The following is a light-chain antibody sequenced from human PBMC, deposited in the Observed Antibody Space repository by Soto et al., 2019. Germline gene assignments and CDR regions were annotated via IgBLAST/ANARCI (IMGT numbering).Light chain of an antibody. J-gene: IGKJ1*01. CDR2: HAS. CDR3: QQYNSYSWT. Sequence: DIPITESPSTLPASVGDRVTITCRASQSISNWLAWYQQKPGTAPKVLIYHASNLQSGVPSRFGGSGSGTEFTLTISSLQPDDFAIYYCQQYNSYSWTFGQGTKVDIK. CDR1: QSISNW. V-gene: IGKV1-5*01.